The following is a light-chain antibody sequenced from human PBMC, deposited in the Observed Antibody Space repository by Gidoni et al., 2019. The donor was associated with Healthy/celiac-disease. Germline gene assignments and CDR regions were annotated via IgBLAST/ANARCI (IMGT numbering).Light chain of an antibody. V-gene: IGLV2-8*01. CDR1: SSDVGAYKY. CDR3: SSDAGSNNWV. CDR2: EVS. Sequence: QSALTQPPSASGSPGHSVPISCTGTSSDVGAYKYVSWSQPHPGKVHKLMIYEVSKRPSGVPDRCSGSKSGNTASLTVSGLQAEDEADYYCSSDAGSNNWVFGGGTKVTVL. J-gene: IGLJ3*02.